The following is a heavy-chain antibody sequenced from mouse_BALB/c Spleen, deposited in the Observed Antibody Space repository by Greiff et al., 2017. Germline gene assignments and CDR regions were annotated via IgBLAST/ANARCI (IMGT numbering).Heavy chain of an antibody. CDR3: ARDRDYLYYAMDY. CDR2: IYYSGTI. J-gene: IGHJ4*01. Sequence: DVKLVESGPGLVKPSQTVSLTCTVTGISITTGNYRWSWIRQFPGNKLEWIGYIYYSGTITYNPSLTSRTTITRDTSKNQFFLEMNSLTAEDTATYYCARDRDYLYYAMDYWGQGTSVTVSS. D-gene: IGHD1-1*02. CDR1: GISITTGNYR. V-gene: IGHV3-5*02.